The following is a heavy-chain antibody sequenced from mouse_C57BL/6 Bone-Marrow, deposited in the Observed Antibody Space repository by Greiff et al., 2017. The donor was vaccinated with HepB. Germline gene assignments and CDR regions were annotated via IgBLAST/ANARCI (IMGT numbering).Heavy chain of an antibody. V-gene: IGHV3-6*01. CDR2: ISYDGSN. D-gene: IGHD1-1*01. Sequence: EVQLQESGPGLVKPSQSLSLTCSVTGYSITSGYYWNWIRQFPGNKLEWMGYISYDGSNNYNPSLKNRISITRDTSKNQFFLKLNSVTTEDTATYYCILLFAYWGQGTLVTVSA. CDR1: GYSITSGYY. J-gene: IGHJ3*01. CDR3: ILLFAY.